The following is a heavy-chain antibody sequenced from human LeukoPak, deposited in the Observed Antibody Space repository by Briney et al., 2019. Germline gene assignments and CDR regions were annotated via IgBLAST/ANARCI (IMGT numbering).Heavy chain of an antibody. D-gene: IGHD1-14*01. CDR1: GFTFSSYW. V-gene: IGHV3-74*01. J-gene: IGHJ4*02. CDR2: ITDDDTST. CDR3: VRGDATNLDH. Sequence: AGGSLRLSCAASGFTFSSYWMHWVRQVPGEGLVWVSRITDDDTSTSHADSVKGRFTISRDNGKNTLYLQMNSLRVEDTAVYYCVRGDATNLDHWGQGTLVTVSS.